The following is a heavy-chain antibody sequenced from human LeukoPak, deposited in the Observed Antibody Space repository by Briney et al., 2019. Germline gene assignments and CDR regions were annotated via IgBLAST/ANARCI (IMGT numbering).Heavy chain of an antibody. J-gene: IGHJ4*02. CDR1: GGSISSYY. D-gene: IGHD6-13*01. Sequence: SETLSLTCTVSGGSISSYYWSWIRQPPGKGLEWIGYIYYSGSTNYNPSLKSRVTISVDTSKNQFSLKLSSVTAADTAVYYCARIAAASEGFDYWGQGTLVTVSS. CDR3: ARIAAASEGFDY. V-gene: IGHV4-59*12. CDR2: IYYSGST.